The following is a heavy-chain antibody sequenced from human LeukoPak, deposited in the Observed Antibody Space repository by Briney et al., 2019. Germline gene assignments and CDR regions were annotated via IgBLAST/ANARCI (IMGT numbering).Heavy chain of an antibody. CDR2: ISSSSSYI. D-gene: IGHD3-3*01. V-gene: IGHV3-21*01. J-gene: IGHJ4*02. Sequence: GGSLRLSCAASGFTFSSYSMNWVRQAPGKGLEWVSSISSSSSYIYYADSVKGRFTISRDNAKNSLYLQMNSLGAEDTAVYYCARDHPHYDFRSGHNEGDYWGQGTLVTVSS. CDR1: GFTFSSYS. CDR3: ARDHPHYDFRSGHNEGDY.